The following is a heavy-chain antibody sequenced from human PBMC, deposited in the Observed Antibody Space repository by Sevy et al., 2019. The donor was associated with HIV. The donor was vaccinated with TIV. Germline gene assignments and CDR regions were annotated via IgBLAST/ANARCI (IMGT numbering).Heavy chain of an antibody. CDR2: INHSGDST. CDR3: AKNGNLHY. CDR1: GFTFSSYV. J-gene: IGHJ4*02. Sequence: GGSLRLSCAASGFTFSSYVMSWVRQAPGKGLDWVSGINHSGDSTYYADSVKGRFTISRDNSKNTLYLQMNSLRAEDTAVYYCAKNGNLHYWGQGTLVTVSS. D-gene: IGHD2-8*01. V-gene: IGHV3-23*01.